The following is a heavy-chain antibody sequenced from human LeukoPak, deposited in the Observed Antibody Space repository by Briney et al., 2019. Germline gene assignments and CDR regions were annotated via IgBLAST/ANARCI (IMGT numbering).Heavy chain of an antibody. V-gene: IGHV3-74*01. D-gene: IGHD5-18*01. CDR2: INSDGSRT. Sequence: GGSLRLSCAASGFTFSSYWMHWVRQPPGKGLVWVSRINSDGSRTSYADSVKGRFTISRDNSKNTLYLQMNSLRAEDTAIYYCAKGRSLGYSYGLLDYWGQGTLVTVSS. CDR1: GFTFSSYW. CDR3: AKGRSLGYSYGLLDY. J-gene: IGHJ4*02.